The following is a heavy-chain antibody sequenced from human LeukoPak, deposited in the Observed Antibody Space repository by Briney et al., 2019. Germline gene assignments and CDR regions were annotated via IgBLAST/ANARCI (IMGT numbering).Heavy chain of an antibody. CDR1: GYTFTGYY. CDR3: ARGPGIAAPGDAFDI. D-gene: IGHD6-13*01. J-gene: IGHJ3*02. CDR2: INPNSGGT. V-gene: IGHV1-2*02. Sequence: GASVKVSCKASGYTFTGYYMHWVRQAPGQGLEWMGWINPNSGGTNYAQKFQGRVTMTRDTSISTAYMELSRLRSDDTAVYYCARGPGIAAPGDAFDIWGQGTMVTVSS.